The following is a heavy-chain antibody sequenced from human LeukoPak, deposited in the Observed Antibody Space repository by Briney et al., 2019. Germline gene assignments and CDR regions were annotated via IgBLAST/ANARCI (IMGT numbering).Heavy chain of an antibody. CDR1: GYTFTSYG. D-gene: IGHD3-9*01. CDR2: ISAYNGNT. CDR3: ARVGLRYFDWLSTGFDP. J-gene: IGHJ5*02. V-gene: IGHV1-18*04. Sequence: ASVKVSCKASGYTFTSYGISWVRQAPGQGLEWMGWISAYNGNTNYAQKLQGRVTMTTDTSTSTAYMELRSPRSDDTAVYYCARVGLRYFDWLSTGFDPWGQGTLVTVSS.